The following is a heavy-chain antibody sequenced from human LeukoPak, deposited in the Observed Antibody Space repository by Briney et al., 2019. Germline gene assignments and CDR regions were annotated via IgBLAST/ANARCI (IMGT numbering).Heavy chain of an antibody. CDR2: IYTSGST. J-gene: IGHJ4*02. D-gene: IGHD3-3*01. V-gene: IGHV4-4*07. Sequence: SETLSLTCTVSGGSISSYYWGWIRQPAGKGLEWIGRIYTSGSTNYNPSLKSRVTMSVDTSKNQFSLKLSSVTAADTAVYYCARDSPFGVVKIPTFLLDYWGQGTLVTVSS. CDR3: ARDSPFGVVKIPTFLLDY. CDR1: GGSISSYY.